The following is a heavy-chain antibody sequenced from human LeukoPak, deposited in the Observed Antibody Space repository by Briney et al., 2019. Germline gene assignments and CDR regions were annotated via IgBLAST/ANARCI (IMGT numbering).Heavy chain of an antibody. CDR2: ISYDGSNK. CDR3: ARNFGSQQFDY. CDR1: GFTFSSYG. Sequence: GGSLRLSCAASGFTFSSYGMHWVRQAPGKGLEWVAVISYDGSNKYYADSVKGRFTISRDNSKNTLYLQMNSLRAEDTAVYYCARNFGSQQFDYWGQGTLVTVSS. D-gene: IGHD1/OR15-1a*01. V-gene: IGHV3-30*03. J-gene: IGHJ4*02.